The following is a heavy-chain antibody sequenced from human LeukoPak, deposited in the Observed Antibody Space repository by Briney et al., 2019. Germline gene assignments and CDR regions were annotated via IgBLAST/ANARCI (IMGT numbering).Heavy chain of an antibody. Sequence: SETLSLTCTVSGGSISSYYWSWIRQSPGKGLEWIGYIFYSGSTNYNPSLKSRVTISIDTSKNHFSLKLSSVTAADTAVYYWAGGFDSNPDYWGQGTLVTVSS. V-gene: IGHV4-59*01. CDR1: GGSISSYY. D-gene: IGHD3-16*01. CDR2: IFYSGST. J-gene: IGHJ4*02. CDR3: AGGFDSNPDY.